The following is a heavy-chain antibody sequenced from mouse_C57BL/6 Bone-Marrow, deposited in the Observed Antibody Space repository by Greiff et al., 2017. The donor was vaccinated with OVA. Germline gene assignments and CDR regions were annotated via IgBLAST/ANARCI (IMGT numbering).Heavy chain of an antibody. Sequence: QVQLKESGPGLVAPSQSLSITCTVSGFSLTSYAISWVRQPPGKGLEWLGVIWTGGGTNYNSALKSRLSISKDNSKSQVFLKMNSLQTDDTARYYCARSSIYYYGSSYGWFAYWGQGTLVTVSA. CDR1: GFSLTSYA. CDR3: ARSSIYYYGSSYGWFAY. J-gene: IGHJ3*01. CDR2: IWTGGGT. D-gene: IGHD1-1*01. V-gene: IGHV2-9-1*01.